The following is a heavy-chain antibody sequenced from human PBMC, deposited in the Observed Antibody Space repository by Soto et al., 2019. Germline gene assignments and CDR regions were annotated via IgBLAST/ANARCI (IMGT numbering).Heavy chain of an antibody. V-gene: IGHV3-15*06. Sequence: GGSLRLSCAASGFSFSDAWMSWVRQIPGKGLEWVGRVKTTSERGTTNYAAPVLGRFTVSRDDSKNTLYLQIDALRAEDTAVYYCTTAGTRVGYTGSYWGQGTQVTVSS. CDR3: TTAGTRVGYTGSY. CDR2: VKTTSERGTT. CDR1: GFSFSDAW. J-gene: IGHJ4*02. D-gene: IGHD5-12*01.